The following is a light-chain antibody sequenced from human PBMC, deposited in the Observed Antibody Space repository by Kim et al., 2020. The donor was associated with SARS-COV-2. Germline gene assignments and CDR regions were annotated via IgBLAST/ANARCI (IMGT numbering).Light chain of an antibody. CDR2: QDS. J-gene: IGLJ2*01. Sequence: SPGQTASITCSGEELVHKFTSWYKQKPGQSPVLVMYQDSKRPSGIPGRFSGSNSGNTATLTISGTQAMDEADYYCQAWDSSTAVVFGGGTQLTV. CDR3: QAWDSSTAVV. CDR1: ELVHKF. V-gene: IGLV3-1*01.